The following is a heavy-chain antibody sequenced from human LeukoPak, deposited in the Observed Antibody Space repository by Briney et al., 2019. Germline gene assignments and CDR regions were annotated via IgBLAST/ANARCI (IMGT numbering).Heavy chain of an antibody. CDR1: GFTFSSYG. D-gene: IGHD2-21*02. CDR2: ISYDGSNK. CDR3: ANGDPYYYGMDV. Sequence: GGSLRLSCAASGFTFSSYGMHWVRQAPGKGLEWVAVISYDGSNKYYADSVKGRFTISRDNSKNTLYLQMNSLRAEDTAVYYCANGDPYYYGMDVRGQGTTVTVSS. J-gene: IGHJ6*02. V-gene: IGHV3-30*18.